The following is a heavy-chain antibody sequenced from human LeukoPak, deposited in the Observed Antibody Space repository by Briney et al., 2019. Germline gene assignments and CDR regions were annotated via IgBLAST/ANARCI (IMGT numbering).Heavy chain of an antibody. V-gene: IGHV3-11*04. CDR3: ARDFGGGTMIVLTPGVY. CDR1: GFTFSDYY. Sequence: GGSLRLSCAASGFTFSDYYMSWIRQAPGKGLEWVSYISSSGSTIYYADSVKGRFTISRDNSKNTLYLQMNSLRAEDTAVYYCARDFGGGTMIVLTPGVYWGQGTLVTVSS. J-gene: IGHJ4*02. D-gene: IGHD3-22*01. CDR2: ISSSGSTI.